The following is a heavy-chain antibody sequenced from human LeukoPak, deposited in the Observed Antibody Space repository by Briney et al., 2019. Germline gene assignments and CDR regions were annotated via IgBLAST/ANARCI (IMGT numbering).Heavy chain of an antibody. CDR3: ARQGGGFWSFDL. CDR1: GGSISSYY. V-gene: IGHV4-59*08. J-gene: IGHJ2*01. D-gene: IGHD6-25*01. CDR2: IYYSGST. Sequence: SETLSLTCTVSGGSISSYYWSWIRQPPGKGLEWIGYIYYSGSTNYNPSLKSRVTISVDTSKNQFSLKLSSVTAADTAVYYCARQGGGFWSFDLWGRGTLVTVSS.